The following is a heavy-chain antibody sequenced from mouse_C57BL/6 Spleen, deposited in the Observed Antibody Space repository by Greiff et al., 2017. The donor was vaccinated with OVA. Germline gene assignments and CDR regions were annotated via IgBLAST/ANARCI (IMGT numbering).Heavy chain of an antibody. CDR2: INPGNGGT. CDR1: GYTFTSYW. Sequence: QVQLQQPGTELVKPGASVKLSCKASGYTFTSYWMHWVKQRPGQGLEWIGNINPGNGGTNYNEKFKSKATLSVDKSSSTAYMQLSSLTSEDSAVYYCARVSTTVVATEDAMDYWGQGTSVTVSS. V-gene: IGHV1-53*01. CDR3: ARVSTTVVATEDAMDY. J-gene: IGHJ4*01. D-gene: IGHD1-1*01.